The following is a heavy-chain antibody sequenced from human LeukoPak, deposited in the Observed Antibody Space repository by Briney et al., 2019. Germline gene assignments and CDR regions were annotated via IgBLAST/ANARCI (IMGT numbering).Heavy chain of an antibody. V-gene: IGHV3-9*01. CDR1: GFTFDDYA. J-gene: IGHJ4*02. D-gene: IGHD5-12*01. CDR3: ARGYSGYDWIDY. Sequence: GGSLRLSCAASGFTFDDYAMHWVRQAPGKGLEWVSGISWNSGSIGYADSVKGRFTISRDNAKNSLYLQMNSLRAEDTALYYCARGYSGYDWIDYWGQGTLVTVSS. CDR2: ISWNSGSI.